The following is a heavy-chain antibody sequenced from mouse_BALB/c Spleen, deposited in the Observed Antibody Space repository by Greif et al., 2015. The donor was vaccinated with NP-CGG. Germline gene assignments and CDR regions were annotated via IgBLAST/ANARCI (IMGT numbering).Heavy chain of an antibody. V-gene: IGHV1-77*01. CDR1: GYTFTDYY. J-gene: IGHJ3*01. CDR2: IYPGSGNT. Sequence: QVQLQQSGAELARPGASVKLSCKASGYTFTDYYINWVKQRTGQGLEWIGEIYPGSGNTYYNEKFKGKATLTADKSSSTAYMQLSSLTSEDAAVYFCARGGNYRYDGWFAYWGQGTLVTVSA. CDR3: ARGGNYRYDGWFAY. D-gene: IGHD2-14*01.